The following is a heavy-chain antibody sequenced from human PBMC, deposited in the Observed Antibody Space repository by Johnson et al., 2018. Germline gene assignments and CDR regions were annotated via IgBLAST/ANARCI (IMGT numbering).Heavy chain of an antibody. V-gene: IGHV4-34*01. CDR3: ARDGSGLDY. J-gene: IGHJ4*02. D-gene: IGHD3-22*01. CDR2: INHSGSI. CDR1: GGSFSGHY. Sequence: QVQLQQLGAGLSKSSETLSLTCAVYGGSFSGHYWNWIRQPPGKGLEWIGEINHSGSINYNPSRKSRVTMSVDTSKNQFSLKLSSVTAADTAVYYCARDGSGLDYWGQGTMVTVSS.